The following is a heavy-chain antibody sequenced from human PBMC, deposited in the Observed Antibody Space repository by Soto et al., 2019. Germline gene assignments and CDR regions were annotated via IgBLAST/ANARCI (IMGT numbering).Heavy chain of an antibody. J-gene: IGHJ6*02. CDR2: ISSSSSYI. V-gene: IGHV3-21*01. CDR1: GFTFSSYS. CDR3: ARDKGTDMVSYYYGMDV. Sequence: GGSLRLSCAASGFTFSSYSMNWVRQAPGKGLEWVSPISSSSSYIYYADSVKGRFTISRDNAKNSLYLQMNSLRAEDTAVYYCARDKGTDMVSYYYGMDVWGQGPTVTVYS. D-gene: IGHD5-18*01.